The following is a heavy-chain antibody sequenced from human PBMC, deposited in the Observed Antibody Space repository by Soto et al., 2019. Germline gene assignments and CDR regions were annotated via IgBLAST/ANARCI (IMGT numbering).Heavy chain of an antibody. Sequence: ASVKVSCKASGGTFSSYAISWVRQAPGQGLEWMGGIIPIFGTANYAQKFQGRVTITADESTSTAYMELSSLRSEDTAVYYCAGQNWGSMEPPTSPGNWYVDLWGRGTLVTVSS. J-gene: IGHJ2*01. CDR3: AGQNWGSMEPPTSPGNWYVDL. CDR2: IIPIFGTA. CDR1: GGTFSSYA. D-gene: IGHD7-27*01. V-gene: IGHV1-69*13.